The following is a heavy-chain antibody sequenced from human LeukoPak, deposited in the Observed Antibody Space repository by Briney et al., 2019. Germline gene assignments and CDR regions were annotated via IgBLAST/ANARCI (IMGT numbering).Heavy chain of an antibody. V-gene: IGHV5-51*01. CDR3: ASPTLNYYDSSGYYYQAFDI. Sequence: GDSLKISCKGSGYSFTSYWIGWVRQMPGKGLEWMGIIYPGDSDTRYSPSFQGQVTISADKSISTAYLQWSSLKASDTAMYYCASPTLNYYDSSGYYYQAFDIWGQGTMVTVSS. CDR2: IYPGDSDT. J-gene: IGHJ3*02. CDR1: GYSFTSYW. D-gene: IGHD3-22*01.